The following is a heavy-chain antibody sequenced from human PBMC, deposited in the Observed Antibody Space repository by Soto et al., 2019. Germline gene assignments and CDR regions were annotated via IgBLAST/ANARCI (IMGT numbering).Heavy chain of an antibody. CDR1: GGTLSSYA. CDR3: ARAVTTPWYFDL. J-gene: IGHJ2*01. Sequence: QVQLVQSGAEVKKPGSSVKVSCKASGGTLSSYAISWVRQAPGQGLEWMGGIIPIFGTADYAQKFQGRVTITADESTSTAYMELSSPRSEDTAVYYCARAVTTPWYFDLWGRGTLVTVSS. D-gene: IGHD4-17*01. V-gene: IGHV1-69*12. CDR2: IIPIFGTA.